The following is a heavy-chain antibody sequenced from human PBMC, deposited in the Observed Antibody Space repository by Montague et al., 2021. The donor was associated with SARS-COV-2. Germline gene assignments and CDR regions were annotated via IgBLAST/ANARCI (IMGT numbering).Heavy chain of an antibody. J-gene: IGHJ6*02. D-gene: IGHD6-19*01. CDR2: IYHSGST. CDR1: GGSISSSNW. V-gene: IGHV4-4*02. CDR3: ARTNSSGWYGYYYYGMDV. Sequence: SETLSLTCAVSGGSISSSNWWSWVRQPPGEGLEWIGEIYHSGSTNYNPSLKSRVTISVDKSKNQFSLKLSSVTAADTAVYYCARTNSSGWYGYYYYGMDVWGQGTTVTVSS.